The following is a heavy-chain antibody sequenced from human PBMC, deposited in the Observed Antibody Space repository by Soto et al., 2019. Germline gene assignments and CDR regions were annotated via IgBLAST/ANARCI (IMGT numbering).Heavy chain of an antibody. CDR1: GLTFSRYA. J-gene: IGHJ4*02. CDR2: INPSGDIT. V-gene: IGHV3-23*01. CDR3: AKSLRLSALTTYYLDY. D-gene: IGHD4-17*01. Sequence: EEQLLESGGGLVQPGGSLRLSCAASGLTFSRYAMSWVRQAPGKGLEWVSIINPSGDITSYGDSVKGRFTISRYNSKTTLSLQVNRLRGEDTAVYYCAKSLRLSALTTYYLDYRGPGTLVTFSS.